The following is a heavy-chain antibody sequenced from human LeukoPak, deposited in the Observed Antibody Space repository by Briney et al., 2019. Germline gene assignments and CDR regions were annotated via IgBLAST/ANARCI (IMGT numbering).Heavy chain of an antibody. J-gene: IGHJ5*02. V-gene: IGHV3-30*04. CDR2: ISYDGSNK. CDR1: GFTFSSYA. Sequence: GGSLRLSCAASGFTFSSYAMHWVRQAPGKGLEWVAVISYDGSNKYYADSVKGRFTISRDNPKNTLYLQMNSLRAEDTAVYYCARVRRAGWFDPWGQGTLVTVSS. CDR3: ARVRRAGWFDP.